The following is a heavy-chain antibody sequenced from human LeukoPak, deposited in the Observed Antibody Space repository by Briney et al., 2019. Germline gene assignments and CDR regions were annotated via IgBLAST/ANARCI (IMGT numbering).Heavy chain of an antibody. D-gene: IGHD3-22*01. CDR3: TTPSYYYDSSGYHDAFDI. CDR2: IKSKTDGGTT. V-gene: IGHV3-15*01. CDR1: GFTFSNAW. J-gene: IGHJ3*02. Sequence: GGSLRLSCAASGFTFSNAWMSWVRQAPGKGLEWVGRIKSKTDGGTTDYTAPVKGRFTISRDDSKNTLYLQMNSLKTEDTAVYYCTTPSYYYDSSGYHDAFDIWGQGTMVTVSS.